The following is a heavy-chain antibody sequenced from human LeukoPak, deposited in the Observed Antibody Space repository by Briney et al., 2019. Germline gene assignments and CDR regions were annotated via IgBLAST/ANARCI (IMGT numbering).Heavy chain of an antibody. CDR2: IYYSGSN. CDR1: GVSISSYE. Sequence: GTLSLTCTVSGVSISSYEWSWVRQPPGKGLEWFGYIYYSGSNNYNPSLKSRVTISLDTSKNQFSLKLSSVTAADTAVYFCARSGSGSYSLYNYYYGMDVWGKGTTVTVSS. V-gene: IGHV4-59*01. CDR3: ARSGSGSYSLYNYYYGMDV. D-gene: IGHD3-10*01. J-gene: IGHJ6*04.